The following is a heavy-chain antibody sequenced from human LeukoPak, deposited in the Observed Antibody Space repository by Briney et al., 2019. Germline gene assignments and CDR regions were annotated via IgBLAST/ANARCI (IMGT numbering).Heavy chain of an antibody. V-gene: IGHV3-74*01. D-gene: IGHD3-22*01. CDR3: AKRGDLDSSGSLRYFDY. CDR2: INSDGSST. Sequence: GGSLRLSCAASGFTLSSYWMHWVRQAPGKGLVWVSRINSDGSSTTYADSVKGRFTISRDNSKNTLYLQMNSLRAEDTAVYYCAKRGDLDSSGSLRYFDYWGQGTLVTVSS. CDR1: GFTLSSYW. J-gene: IGHJ4*02.